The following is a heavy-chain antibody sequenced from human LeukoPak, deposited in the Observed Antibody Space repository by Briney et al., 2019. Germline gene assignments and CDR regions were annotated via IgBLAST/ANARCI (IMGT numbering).Heavy chain of an antibody. D-gene: IGHD6-13*01. J-gene: IGHJ5*02. CDR1: GGSFSGYY. CDR2: INHSGST. Sequence: SETLSLTCAVYGGSFSGYYWSWIRQPPGKGLEWIGEINHSGSTNYNPSLKSRVTISVDTSKNQFSLKLSSVTAADTAVYYCARGLGYGSSWYAYSNWFDPWGQGTLVIVSS. CDR3: ARGLGYGSSWYAYSNWFDP. V-gene: IGHV4-34*01.